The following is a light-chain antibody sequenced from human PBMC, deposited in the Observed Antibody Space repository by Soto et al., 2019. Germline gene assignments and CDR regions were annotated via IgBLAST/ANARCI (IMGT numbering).Light chain of an antibody. V-gene: IGKV3-15*01. CDR3: QQYNNWYLQA. J-gene: IGKJ1*01. CDR2: GAS. CDR1: QSVSSN. Sequence: EIVMTQSPSTLSVSPGERATLSCRASQSVSSNLAWYQQKPGQAPRLLIYGASTRAAGIPARFSGSGSGTEFTLTISSLQSEDFAVYYCQQYNNWYLQAFGQGTKVDIK.